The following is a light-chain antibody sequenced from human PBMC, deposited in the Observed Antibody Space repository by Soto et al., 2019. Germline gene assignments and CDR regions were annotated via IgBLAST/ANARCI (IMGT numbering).Light chain of an antibody. CDR1: TSNIGSNN. J-gene: IGLJ3*02. CDR3: AAWDDSLRGVM. Sequence: QSVLAQPPSVSGTPGQRLTISCSGGTSNIGSNNVYWYQQLPGAAPKLLIYTNDQRPSGVPERFSGSRSGTSASLAISDLRSEDEGDYFCAAWDDSLRGVMFGGGTKLTVL. CDR2: TND. V-gene: IGLV1-47*02.